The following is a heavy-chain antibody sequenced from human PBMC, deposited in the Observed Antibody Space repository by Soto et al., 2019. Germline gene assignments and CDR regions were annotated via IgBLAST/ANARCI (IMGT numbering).Heavy chain of an antibody. CDR2: ISWNSGSI. J-gene: IGHJ4*02. Sequence: EVQLVESGGGLVQPGRSLRLSCAASGFTFDDYAMHWVRQAPGKGLEWVSGISWNSGSIGYADSVKGRFTISRDNAKNSLYLQINSLRAEDTALYYCAKDISAVAGAFDYWGQGTLVTVSS. D-gene: IGHD6-19*01. CDR1: GFTFDDYA. V-gene: IGHV3-9*01. CDR3: AKDISAVAGAFDY.